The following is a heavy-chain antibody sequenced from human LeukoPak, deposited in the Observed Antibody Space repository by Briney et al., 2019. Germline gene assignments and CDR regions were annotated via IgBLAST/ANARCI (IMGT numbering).Heavy chain of an antibody. Sequence: PSETLSLTCTVSGGSISSYHLSWIRQPAGKSLEWIGRIYTSGSINYNPSLKSRVTMSVDTSKNHFSLKLSSLTAADTAVYYCARDGDYHYFDYWGQGTLVTVSS. CDR3: ARDGDYHYFDY. D-gene: IGHD4-17*01. J-gene: IGHJ4*02. CDR1: GGSISSYH. CDR2: IYTSGSI. V-gene: IGHV4-4*07.